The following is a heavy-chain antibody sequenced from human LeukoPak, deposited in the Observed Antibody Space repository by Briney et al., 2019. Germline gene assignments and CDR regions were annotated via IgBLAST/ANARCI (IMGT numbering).Heavy chain of an antibody. CDR2: ISTYNGNT. D-gene: IGHD3-3*01. CDR3: ARVLRYDFWSAYYFDY. Sequence: ASVKVSCKASGYTFNSYDISWVRQAPGQGLEWMAWISTYNGNTNYAQKVQGRATMTTDTSTSAAYMELRSLRSDDTAVYYCARVLRYDFWSAYYFDYWGQGTLVTVSS. CDR1: GYTFNSYD. V-gene: IGHV1-18*01. J-gene: IGHJ4*02.